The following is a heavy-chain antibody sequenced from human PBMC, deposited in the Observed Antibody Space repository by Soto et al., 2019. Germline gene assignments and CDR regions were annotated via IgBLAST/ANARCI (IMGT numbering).Heavy chain of an antibody. D-gene: IGHD3-3*01. CDR1: GGSISSGGYS. Sequence: QLQLQESGSGLVKPSQPLSLTCAVSGGSISSGGYSWSWIRQPPGKGLEWIGYIYHSGSTYYNPSLKSRVTISVDRSKNQFSLKLSSVTAADTAVYYCDRDTDFGMDVWGQGPTVTVSS. CDR2: IYHSGST. V-gene: IGHV4-30-2*01. J-gene: IGHJ6*02. CDR3: DRDTDFGMDV.